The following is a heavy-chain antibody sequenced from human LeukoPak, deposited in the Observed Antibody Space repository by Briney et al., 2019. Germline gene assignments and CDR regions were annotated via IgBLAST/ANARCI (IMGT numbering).Heavy chain of an antibody. D-gene: IGHD3-16*01. CDR2: INHSGST. CDR1: GGSFSGYY. V-gene: IGHV4-34*01. CDR3: ARVGFYFDY. Sequence: SETLSLTCAVYGGSFSGYYWSWIRQPPGKGLEWIGEINHSGSTNYNPSLKSRVTISVDTSKNQSSLKLSSVTAADTAVYYCARVGFYFDYWGQGTLVTVSS. J-gene: IGHJ4*02.